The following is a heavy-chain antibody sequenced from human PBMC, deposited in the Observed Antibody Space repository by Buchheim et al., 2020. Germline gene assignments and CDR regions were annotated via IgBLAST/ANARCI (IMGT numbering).Heavy chain of an antibody. J-gene: IGHJ5*02. V-gene: IGHV4-28*01. CDR3: ARIAGDPRNPGRNWFDP. CDR2: ICYSGST. CDR1: GYSVNSNFC. D-gene: IGHD1-14*01. Sequence: QVRLQESGPGLVKPSDTLSLTCAVSGYSVNSNFCWGWIRQPPGKGLEWIGYICYSGSTYQNLSLKSRVTMSVDTSKNQLSLKLSSVTAVDTAVYYCARIAGDPRNPGRNWFDPWGQGTL.